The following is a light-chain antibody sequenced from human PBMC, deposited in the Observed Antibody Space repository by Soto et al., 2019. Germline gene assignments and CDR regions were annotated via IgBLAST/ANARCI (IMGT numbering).Light chain of an antibody. J-gene: IGKJ3*01. Sequence: DIVMTQSPDSLAVSLGESATINCKSSQSLLYRSNNRNYLSWYQQKPRPPPKLLLHWASTRESGVPDRFSGSGSETDFTLTISGLQAEDVAVYYCQQYYTSPLTFGRGTKVHIK. V-gene: IGKV4-1*01. CDR3: QQYYTSPLT. CDR2: WAS. CDR1: QSLLYRSNNRNY.